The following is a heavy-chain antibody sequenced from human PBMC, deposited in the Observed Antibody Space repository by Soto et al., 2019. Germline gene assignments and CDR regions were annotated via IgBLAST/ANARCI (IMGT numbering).Heavy chain of an antibody. V-gene: IGHV3-7*01. Sequence: EVQLVESGGGLVQPGGSLRLSCEASAFTLSSYWMSWVRQAPGKGLEWVANIKPDGSEKYYVDSVKGRFTISRDNTKNSLYLPMSTLRPEDTAIYYCARDYEFGFAMWGQGTLVTVSS. CDR2: IKPDGSEK. CDR1: AFTLSSYW. D-gene: IGHD3-22*01. J-gene: IGHJ3*02. CDR3: ARDYEFGFAM.